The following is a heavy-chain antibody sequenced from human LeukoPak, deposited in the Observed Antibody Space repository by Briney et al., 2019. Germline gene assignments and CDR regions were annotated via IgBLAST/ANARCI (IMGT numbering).Heavy chain of an antibody. CDR2: ISTDGKTT. CDR1: ALTFSNYW. D-gene: IGHD6-19*01. V-gene: IGHV3-74*01. Sequence: GGSLRLSCAASALTFSNYWMQWVRQAPGKGLVWVSGISTDGKTTVYADSLRGRFTISRDNSKNTLYLQMNSLRAEDTAVYYCAKDLYSSGWHDYWGQGTLVTVSS. J-gene: IGHJ4*02. CDR3: AKDLYSSGWHDY.